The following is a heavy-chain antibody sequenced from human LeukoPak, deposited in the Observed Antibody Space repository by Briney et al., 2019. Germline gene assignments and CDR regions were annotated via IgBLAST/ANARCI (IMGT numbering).Heavy chain of an antibody. V-gene: IGHV4-31*03. J-gene: IGHJ3*02. Sequence: SETLSLTCTVSGGSISSGGYYWSWIRQHPGKGLEWIGYIYYSGSTYYNPSLKSRVTISVDTSKNQFSLKLSSVAAADTAVYFCVRTRLSDHIVPAAERADDACDMWGQGTMVTVSS. D-gene: IGHD2-2*01. CDR2: IYYSGST. CDR1: GGSISSGGYY. CDR3: VRTRLSDHIVPAAERADDACDM.